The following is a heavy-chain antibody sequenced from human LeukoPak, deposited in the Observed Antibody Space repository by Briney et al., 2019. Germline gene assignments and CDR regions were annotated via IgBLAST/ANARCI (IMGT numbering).Heavy chain of an antibody. CDR2: IYHSGST. CDR3: ARGYSSSERLFDP. Sequence: SETLSLTCTVSGYSISSGYYWGWIRQPPGKGLEWIGSIYHSGSTYYNPSLKSRVTMSVDTSKNQFSLKLSSVTAADTAVYYCARGYSSSERLFDPWGQGTLVTVSS. CDR1: GYSISSGYY. D-gene: IGHD6-6*01. J-gene: IGHJ5*02. V-gene: IGHV4-38-2*02.